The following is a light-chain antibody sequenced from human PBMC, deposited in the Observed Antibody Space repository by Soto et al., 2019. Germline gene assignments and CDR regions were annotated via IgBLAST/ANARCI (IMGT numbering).Light chain of an antibody. Sequence: DIQMTQSPSTLSGSVGDRVTITCRASQTISSWLARYQQKPGKAPKLLIYAASSLQSGVPSRFSDSGSGTDFTLTISSLQPEDFATYYCQQSYSTPLFTFGPGTKVDIK. CDR1: QTISSW. V-gene: IGKV1-39*01. J-gene: IGKJ3*01. CDR2: AAS. CDR3: QQSYSTPLFT.